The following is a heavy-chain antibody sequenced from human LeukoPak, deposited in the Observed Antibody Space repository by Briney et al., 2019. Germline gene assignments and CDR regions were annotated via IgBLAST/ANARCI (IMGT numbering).Heavy chain of an antibody. D-gene: IGHD3-16*02. CDR2: INHSGST. J-gene: IGHJ4*02. CDR1: GGSFSGYY. Sequence: PSETLSLTCAVYGGSFSGYYWSWIRQPPGKGLEWIGEINHSGSTNYNPSLKSRVTISVDTSKNQFSLKLSSVTAADTAVYYCARGPNYVWGSYRYFDYWGQGTLVPVSS. V-gene: IGHV4-34*01. CDR3: ARGPNYVWGSYRYFDY.